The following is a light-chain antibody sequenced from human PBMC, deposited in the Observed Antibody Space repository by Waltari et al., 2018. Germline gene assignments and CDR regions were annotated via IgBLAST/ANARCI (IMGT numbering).Light chain of an antibody. CDR1: QSLLHSSGNTF. V-gene: IGKV2-28*01. CDR3: MQARQTPWT. CDR2: LVS. J-gene: IGKJ1*01. Sequence: DIVMTQSPLSLSVTPGEPASISCRSSQSLLHSSGNTFLDWYLQKPGQSPQLLIYLVSTRASGVPDRLSGSGAGTDFTLKISRVEAEDVVVYFCMQARQTPWTFGQGTKVETK.